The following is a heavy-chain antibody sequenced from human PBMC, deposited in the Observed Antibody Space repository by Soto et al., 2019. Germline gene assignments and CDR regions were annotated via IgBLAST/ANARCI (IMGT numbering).Heavy chain of an antibody. Sequence: QVQLVQSGAEVKKPGASVEVSRKASGYTFSSYGINWVRQAPGQGLEWMGWINPYNGHTNHAQEFQDRVTMTTDTSTTTAYMELRGLRSDDTAVYYCARARRWVLNGYWEFDYWGQGTLVTVSS. CDR3: ARARRWVLNGYWEFDY. J-gene: IGHJ4*02. CDR1: GYTFSSYG. V-gene: IGHV1-18*04. CDR2: INPYNGHT. D-gene: IGHD3-9*01.